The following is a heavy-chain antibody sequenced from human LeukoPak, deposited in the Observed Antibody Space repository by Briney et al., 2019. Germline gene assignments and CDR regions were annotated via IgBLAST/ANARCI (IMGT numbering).Heavy chain of an antibody. V-gene: IGHV3-23*01. Sequence: GGSLRLSCAASGFTFSSYAMSWVRQAPGKGLEWVSAISGSGGSTYYADSVKGRFTISRDNAKNSLYLQMNSLRAEDTAVYYCARDAGYYGSGSWYYYYYMDVRGKGTTVTVSS. CDR2: ISGSGGST. J-gene: IGHJ6*03. D-gene: IGHD3-10*01. CDR1: GFTFSSYA. CDR3: ARDAGYYGSGSWYYYYYMDV.